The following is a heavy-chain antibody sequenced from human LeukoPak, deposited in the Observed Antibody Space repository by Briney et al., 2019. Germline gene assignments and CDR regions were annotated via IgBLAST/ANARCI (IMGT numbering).Heavy chain of an antibody. Sequence: GGSLRLSCAAPGFTFSSYWMSWVRQAPGKGLEWVANIKQDGSEKYYVDSVKGRFTISRDNAKNSLYLQMNSLRAKDTAVYYCARGASSTSCYFNWGQGTLVTVSS. V-gene: IGHV3-7*01. CDR1: GFTFSSYW. CDR3: ARGASSTSCYFN. J-gene: IGHJ4*02. D-gene: IGHD2-2*01. CDR2: IKQDGSEK.